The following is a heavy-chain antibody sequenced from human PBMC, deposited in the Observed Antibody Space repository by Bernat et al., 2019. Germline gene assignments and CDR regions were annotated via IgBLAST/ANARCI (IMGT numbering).Heavy chain of an antibody. D-gene: IGHD3-10*02. J-gene: IGHJ4*02. CDR1: GFTVSSNY. CDR2: IYSSGST. CDR3: ARDPLPCCLDY. V-gene: IGHV3-66*01. Sequence: EVQLVESGGGLVQPGVSLRLSCAVSGFTVSSNYMSWVRQAPGKGLEWVSVIYSSGSTYYADSVKGRFTISRDNSKNTLYLQMNSLRAEDTAVYYCARDPLPCCLDYWGQGTLVTVSS.